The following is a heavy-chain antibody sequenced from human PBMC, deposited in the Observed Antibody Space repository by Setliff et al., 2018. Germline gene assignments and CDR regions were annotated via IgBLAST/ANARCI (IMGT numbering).Heavy chain of an antibody. J-gene: IGHJ4*02. D-gene: IGHD1-26*01. Sequence: SETLSLTCTVSGYSISRGNYYWSWIRQPPGKGLEWIGYIYHSGSTFYNPSLKSRVTISVDTSKNQFSLMLTSVTAADTAVYYCARRDGSIIYRELFDYWGQGALVTVSS. CDR3: ARRDGSIIYRELFDY. CDR2: IYHSGST. CDR1: GYSISRGNYY. V-gene: IGHV4-30-4*08.